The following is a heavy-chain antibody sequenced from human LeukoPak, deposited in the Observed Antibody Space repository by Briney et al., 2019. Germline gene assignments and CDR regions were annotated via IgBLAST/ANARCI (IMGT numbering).Heavy chain of an antibody. CDR2: IYYSGST. CDR3: ARHLGYCSGGSCYSWFDP. J-gene: IGHJ5*02. Sequence: SETLSLTCTVSSGSISSYYWSWIRQPPGKGLEWIGYIYYSGSTNYNPSLKSRVTISVDTSKNQFSLKLSSVTAADTAVYYCARHLGYCSGGSCYSWFDPWGQGTLVTVSS. CDR1: SGSISSYY. V-gene: IGHV4-59*08. D-gene: IGHD2-15*01.